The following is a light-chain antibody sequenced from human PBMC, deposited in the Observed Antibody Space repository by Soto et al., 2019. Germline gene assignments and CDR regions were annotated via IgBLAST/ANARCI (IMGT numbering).Light chain of an antibody. J-gene: IGKJ5*01. CDR1: QGISSY. CDR2: AAS. CDR3: QQSYSTPTIT. V-gene: IGKV1-8*01. Sequence: AIRMTQSPAAVSASTGDRVTITCRASQGISSYLAWYQQKPGKAPKLLIYAASSLQSGVPSRFSGSGSGTDFTLTISSLQPEDFATYYCQQSYSTPTITFGQGTRLEIK.